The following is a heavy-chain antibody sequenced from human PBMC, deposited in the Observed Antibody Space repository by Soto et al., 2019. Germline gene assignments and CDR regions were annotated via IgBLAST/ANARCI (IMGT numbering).Heavy chain of an antibody. Sequence: QLQLQESGPGLLRPSETLTLTCTVSGDSISTSSYYWGWVRQPPGKGLEWIGTIYHSGSTFYKPSLRSRVTLSVDTSRNQFSLKVNSATAADTATYYCARETGGAIDYWGQGILVTVSS. D-gene: IGHD1-26*01. CDR1: GDSISTSSYY. CDR2: IYHSGST. V-gene: IGHV4-39*01. J-gene: IGHJ4*02. CDR3: ARETGGAIDY.